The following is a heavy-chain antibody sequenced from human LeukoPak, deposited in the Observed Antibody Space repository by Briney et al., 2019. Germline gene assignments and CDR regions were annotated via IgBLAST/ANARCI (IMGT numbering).Heavy chain of an antibody. CDR1: GGSISSSSYY. Sequence: SETLSLTCTVSGGSISSSSYYWGWIRQPPGKGLEWIGSIYYSGSTYYNPSLKSRVTISVDTSKNQFSLKLSSVTAADTAVYYCARGEVDSSSWYAYFDYWGQGTLVTVPS. V-gene: IGHV4-39*07. CDR2: IYYSGST. J-gene: IGHJ4*02. D-gene: IGHD6-13*01. CDR3: ARGEVDSSSWYAYFDY.